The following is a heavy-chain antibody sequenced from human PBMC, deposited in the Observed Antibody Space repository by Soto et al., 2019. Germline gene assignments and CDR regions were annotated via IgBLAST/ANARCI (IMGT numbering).Heavy chain of an antibody. CDR1: GYSFTTYW. V-gene: IGHV5-51*01. D-gene: IGHD4-17*01. CDR2: IYPGDSRT. CDR3: ARTSDYGGNSGY. J-gene: IGHJ4*02. Sequence: GESLKISCKGFGYSFTTYWIAWVRQMPGKGLEWMGIIYPGDSRTRYSPSFQGQVTISADKSISTAYLQWSSLKASDTAVYYCARTSDYGGNSGYWGQGTLVTVSS.